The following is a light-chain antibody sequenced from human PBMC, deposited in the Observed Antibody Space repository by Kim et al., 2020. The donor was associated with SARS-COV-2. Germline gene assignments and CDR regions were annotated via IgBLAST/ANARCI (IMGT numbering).Light chain of an antibody. J-gene: IGKJ4*01. CDR1: QYISIY. CDR3: QQSHSTPRLT. CDR2: AAS. V-gene: IGKV1-39*01. Sequence: DIQMTQSPSSLSASVGDRVTISCRASQYISIYLNWYQHKPGKAPKILISAASTLESGVPSRFSGSGSGTDFTLTISSLQPEDFATYYCQQSHSTPRLTFGGGTKVDIK.